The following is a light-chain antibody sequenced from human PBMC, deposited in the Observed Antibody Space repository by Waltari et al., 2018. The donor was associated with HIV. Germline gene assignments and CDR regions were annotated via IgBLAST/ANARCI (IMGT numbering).Light chain of an antibody. V-gene: IGLV3-21*04. Sequence: SYVLTQPPSLSVAPGETARMTCGGSNIGGKSVHWYQQKPGQAPVLVISFNNDRPSGIPERFSGSNTGNSATRTISRVEAGDEGDFYCQVWDPRGDHQAVFGGGTKLTVL. J-gene: IGLJ2*01. CDR3: QVWDPRGDHQAV. CDR2: FNN. CDR1: NIGGKS.